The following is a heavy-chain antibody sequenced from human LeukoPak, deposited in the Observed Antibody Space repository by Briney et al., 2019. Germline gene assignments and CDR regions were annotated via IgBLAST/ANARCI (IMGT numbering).Heavy chain of an antibody. J-gene: IGHJ4*02. D-gene: IGHD3-22*01. V-gene: IGHV4-34*01. CDR1: GGSISSYY. Sequence: SETLSLTCTVSGGSISSYYWSWIRQPPGKGLEWIGEINHSGSTNYNPSLKSRVTISVDTSKNQFSLKLSSVTAADTAVYYCARLYYYDSSGHPASVLDYWGQGTLVTVSS. CDR2: INHSGST. CDR3: ARLYYYDSSGHPASVLDY.